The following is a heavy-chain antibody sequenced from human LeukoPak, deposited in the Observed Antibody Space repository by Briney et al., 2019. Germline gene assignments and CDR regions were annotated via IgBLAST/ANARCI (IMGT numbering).Heavy chain of an antibody. CDR3: AVVEYISSPLTGDY. V-gene: IGHV1-18*01. Sequence: ASVKVSCKASGYTFTSYGISWVRQAPGQGLEWMGWISAYNGNTNYAQKLQGRVTMTTDTSTSTAYMELRSLRSDDTAVYYCAVVEYISSPLTGDYWGQGTLVTVSS. CDR1: GYTFTSYG. CDR2: ISAYNGNT. D-gene: IGHD6-6*01. J-gene: IGHJ4*02.